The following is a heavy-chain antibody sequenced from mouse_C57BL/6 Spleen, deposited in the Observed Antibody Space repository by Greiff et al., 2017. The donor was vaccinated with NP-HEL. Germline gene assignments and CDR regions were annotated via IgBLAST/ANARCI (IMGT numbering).Heavy chain of an antibody. CDR2: IGPGSGST. J-gene: IGHJ3*01. D-gene: IGHD1-1*01. CDR3: ARSYYYGSSYDWFAY. CDR1: GYTFTDYY. V-gene: IGHV1-77*01. Sequence: VQLQQSGAELVKPGASVKISCKASGYTFTDYYLNWVKQRPGQGLEWIGKIGPGSGSTYYNEKFKGKATLTADKSSSTAYMQLSSLTSEDSAVYFCARSYYYGSSYDWFAYWGQGTLVTVSA.